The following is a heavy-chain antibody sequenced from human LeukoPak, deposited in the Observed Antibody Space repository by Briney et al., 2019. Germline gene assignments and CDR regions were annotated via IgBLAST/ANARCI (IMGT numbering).Heavy chain of an antibody. V-gene: IGHV4-59*08. CDR3: ARVYPYDILTGYPDY. D-gene: IGHD3-9*01. CDR2: IYYSGST. CDR1: GGSISSYY. Sequence: SETLSLTCTVSGGSISSYYWSWIRQPPGKGLEWIGYIYYSGSTNYNPSLKSRVTISVDTSKNQFSLKLSSVTAADTAVYYCARVYPYDILTGYPDYWGQGTLVTVSS. J-gene: IGHJ4*02.